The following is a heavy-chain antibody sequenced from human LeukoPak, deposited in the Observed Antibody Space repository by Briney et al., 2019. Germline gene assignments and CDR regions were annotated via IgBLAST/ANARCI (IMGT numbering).Heavy chain of an antibody. V-gene: IGHV1-69*05. D-gene: IGHD3-3*01. J-gene: IGHJ2*01. CDR1: GGTFSSYA. Sequence: ASVKVSCKASGGTFSSYAISWVRQAPGQGLEWMGGIIPIFGTANYAQKFHGRVTITTDESTSTAYMELSSLRSEDTAVYYCARKNYDFWSGYSEADWYFDLWGRGTLVTVSS. CDR3: ARKNYDFWSGYSEADWYFDL. CDR2: IIPIFGTA.